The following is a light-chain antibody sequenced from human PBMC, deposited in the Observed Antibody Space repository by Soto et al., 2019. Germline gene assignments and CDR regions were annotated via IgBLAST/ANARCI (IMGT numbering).Light chain of an antibody. CDR1: QTVSRNY. Sequence: EIILTQSPATLSFSPGSRATLSYLVSQTVSRNYLAWCQQRPGQAPRLLIYGACTRAAGIPDRFSGSGSGTDFTLTITRLEPEDSAVYFCQQYTGPPTTFGQGTRLEI. CDR2: GAC. V-gene: IGKV3-20*01. CDR3: QQYTGPPTT. J-gene: IGKJ5*01.